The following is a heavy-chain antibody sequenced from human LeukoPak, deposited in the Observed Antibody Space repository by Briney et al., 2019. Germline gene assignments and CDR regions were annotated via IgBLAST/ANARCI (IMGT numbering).Heavy chain of an antibody. D-gene: IGHD3-22*01. Sequence: ASVKVSCKASGYTFTSYGISWVRQAPGQGLEWMGWISAYNGNTNYAQKLQGRVTMTTDTSTSTAYMELRSPRSDDTAVYYCARDIAGGAYYYDSSGYYSHFDYWGQGTLVTVSS. CDR2: ISAYNGNT. CDR1: GYTFTSYG. J-gene: IGHJ4*02. CDR3: ARDIAGGAYYYDSSGYYSHFDY. V-gene: IGHV1-18*01.